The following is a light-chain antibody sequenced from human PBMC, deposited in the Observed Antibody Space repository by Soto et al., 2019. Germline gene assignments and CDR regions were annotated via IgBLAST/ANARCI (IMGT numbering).Light chain of an antibody. CDR2: GAS. CDR1: QRVDSK. J-gene: IGKJ5*01. V-gene: IGKV3-15*01. CDR3: QQTFTMPTT. Sequence: EIVMTQSPPTLSVSPGERATPSSRAGQRVDSKLAWYQQKPGQAPRLLIYGASTRATGIPDRFSGSGSGTEFTLTISSLQPDDFATYYCQQTFTMPTTFGQGTRLEI.